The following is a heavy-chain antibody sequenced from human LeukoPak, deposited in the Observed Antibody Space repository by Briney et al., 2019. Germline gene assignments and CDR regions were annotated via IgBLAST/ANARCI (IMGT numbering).Heavy chain of an antibody. Sequence: GGSLRLSCAASGFTFSSYGMHWVRQAPGKGLEWVAVIWYDGRDKYNADSVKGRFTISRDNSKDTLYLQMNSLRAEDTAVYYCARGRALSGFYYYHGLDVWGQGTTVTVSS. CDR1: GFTFSSYG. CDR2: IWYDGRDK. D-gene: IGHD5-12*01. V-gene: IGHV3-33*08. J-gene: IGHJ6*02. CDR3: ARGRALSGFYYYHGLDV.